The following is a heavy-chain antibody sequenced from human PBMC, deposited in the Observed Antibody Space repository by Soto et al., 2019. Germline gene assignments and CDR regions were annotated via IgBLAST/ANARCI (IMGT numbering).Heavy chain of an antibody. J-gene: IGHJ5*02. CDR3: ARVIKTPRSNWFDP. V-gene: IGHV4-30-4*01. CDR2: IYYSGST. D-gene: IGHD2-15*01. Sequence: SETLSLTCTVSGGSISSGDYYWSWIRQPPGKGLEWIGYIYYSGSTYYNPSLKSRVTISVDTSKNQFSLKLSPVTAADTAVYYCARVIKTPRSNWFDPWGQGALVTVSS. CDR1: GGSISSGDYY.